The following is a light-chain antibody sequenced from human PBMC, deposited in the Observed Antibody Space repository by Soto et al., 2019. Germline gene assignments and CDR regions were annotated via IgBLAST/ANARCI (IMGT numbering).Light chain of an antibody. CDR2: AAS. J-gene: IGKJ2*01. V-gene: IGKV1-12*01. Sequence: DIQMTQSPSSVSASVGDRVTISCRASQGISSWLAWYQQKPGKAPKLLIYAASTLQSGVPSRFSGSGSGTYFPITISSQQPEYFASYYCQQANSPYTFGQGTKLEIK. CDR1: QGISSW. CDR3: QQANSPYT.